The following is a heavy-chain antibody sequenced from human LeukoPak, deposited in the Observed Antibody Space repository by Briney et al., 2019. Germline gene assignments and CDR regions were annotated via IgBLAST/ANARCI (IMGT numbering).Heavy chain of an antibody. CDR3: ARDVSSYYDFWSGYYAFDI. CDR2: INAYNGNT. J-gene: IGHJ3*02. Sequence: GASVKVSCKASGYTFTSYGISWVRQAPGQGLEWMGWINAYNGNTNYAQKLQGRVTMTTDTSTSTAYMELRSLRSDDTAVYYCARDVSSYYDFWSGYYAFDIWGQGTMVTVSS. D-gene: IGHD3-3*01. CDR1: GYTFTSYG. V-gene: IGHV1-18*01.